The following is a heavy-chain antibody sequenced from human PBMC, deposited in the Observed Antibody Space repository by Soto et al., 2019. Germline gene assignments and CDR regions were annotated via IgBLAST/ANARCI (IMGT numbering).Heavy chain of an antibody. D-gene: IGHD5-18*01. V-gene: IGHV1-69*12. CDR3: AKDRGDSYGNYDYYGMDV. J-gene: IGHJ6*02. Sequence: QVQLVQSGAEVKKPGSSVKVSCKASGGTFSSYAISWVRQAPGQGLEWMGGIIPIFGTPNYAQKFQGRVTITADEYTSPAYMELSSLRSEDTAVYYCAKDRGDSYGNYDYYGMDVWGQGTTVTVSS. CDR1: GGTFSSYA. CDR2: IIPIFGTP.